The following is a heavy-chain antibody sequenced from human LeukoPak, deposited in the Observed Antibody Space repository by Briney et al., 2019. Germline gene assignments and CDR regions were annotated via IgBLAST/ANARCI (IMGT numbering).Heavy chain of an antibody. V-gene: IGHV3-30*18. Sequence: PGRSLRLSCAAPGFTFSSYGMNSVRQAPGKGLEWVAVISYDGSHKYYADSVKGRFTISRDNSKNTLYVQMNSLRAEDTAVYYCAKILPDTVTADYWGQGTLVTVSS. D-gene: IGHD4-11*01. J-gene: IGHJ4*02. CDR1: GFTFSSYG. CDR3: AKILPDTVTADY. CDR2: ISYDGSHK.